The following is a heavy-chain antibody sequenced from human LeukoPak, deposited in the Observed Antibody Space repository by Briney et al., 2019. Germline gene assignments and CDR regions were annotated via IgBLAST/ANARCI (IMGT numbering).Heavy chain of an antibody. CDR1: GGTFSKNS. Sequence: ASVKVSCKVSGGTFSKNSISWVQQAPGQGLEWMGRTIPIVGVEHYAQKFQGRVTITADMSTSTAYMDLSSLRSDDTAVYYCARVKAVGVPVAIDAYFDYGMDVWGQGTTVIVSS. J-gene: IGHJ6*02. CDR3: ARVKAVGVPVAIDAYFDYGMDV. CDR2: TIPIVGVE. D-gene: IGHD3-16*01. V-gene: IGHV1-69*02.